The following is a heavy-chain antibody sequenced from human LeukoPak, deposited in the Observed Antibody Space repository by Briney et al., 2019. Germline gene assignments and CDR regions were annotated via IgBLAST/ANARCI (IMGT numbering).Heavy chain of an antibody. Sequence: MTGGSLRLSCAASGFTFSSYWMSWVRQAPGKGLEWIGYIYYSGSTNYNPSLKSRVTISVDTSKNQFSLKLSSVTAADTAVYYCARRIGDYSFDYWGQGTLVTVSS. J-gene: IGHJ4*02. CDR2: IYYSGST. CDR3: ARRIGDYSFDY. V-gene: IGHV4-59*01. CDR1: GFTFSSYW. D-gene: IGHD3-10*01.